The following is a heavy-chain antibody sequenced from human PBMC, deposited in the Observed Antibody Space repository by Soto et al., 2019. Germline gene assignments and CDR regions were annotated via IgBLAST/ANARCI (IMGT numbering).Heavy chain of an antibody. CDR2: IIPRSATS. D-gene: IGHD4-17*01. CDR1: GDTFSTYT. Sequence: SVKVSFKASGDTFSTYTITWMRQAPGQGLEWMGGIIPRSATSNYAQKFQGRVTITADESTNTAYMELSSLRSEDTAVYYCARGIKYGDYSRWLDPWGQGTLDTFSS. CDR3: ARGIKYGDYSRWLDP. V-gene: IGHV1-69*13. J-gene: IGHJ5*02.